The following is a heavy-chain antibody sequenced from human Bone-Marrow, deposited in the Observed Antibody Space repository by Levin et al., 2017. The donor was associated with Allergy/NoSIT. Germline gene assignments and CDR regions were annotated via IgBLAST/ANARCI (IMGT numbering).Heavy chain of an antibody. Sequence: KVSCKGSGYSFTSYWISWVRQMPGKGLEWMGRIDPSDAYTNYSPAFQGHVNISADTSINTAYLQWSSLKSSDTAMYYCARRLSSGWYSVDYWGQGTLVTVSS. J-gene: IGHJ4*02. CDR2: IDPSDAYT. V-gene: IGHV5-10-1*01. CDR1: GYSFTSYW. CDR3: ARRLSSGWYSVDY. D-gene: IGHD6-19*01.